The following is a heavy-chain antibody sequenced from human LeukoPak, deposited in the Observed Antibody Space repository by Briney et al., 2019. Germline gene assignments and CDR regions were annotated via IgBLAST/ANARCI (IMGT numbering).Heavy chain of an antibody. J-gene: IGHJ4*02. V-gene: IGHV3-23*01. CDR3: AKFKQQLVLPYYFDY. D-gene: IGHD6-13*01. CDR1: GFTLSFYA. CDR2: ISSSGGST. Sequence: PGGSLRLSCAASGFTLSFYAMSWVRQAPGKGLEWVSAISSSGGSTYYADSVKGRFTISRDNSKNTLYLQMNSLRAEDTAVYYCAKFKQQLVLPYYFDYWGQGTLVTVSS.